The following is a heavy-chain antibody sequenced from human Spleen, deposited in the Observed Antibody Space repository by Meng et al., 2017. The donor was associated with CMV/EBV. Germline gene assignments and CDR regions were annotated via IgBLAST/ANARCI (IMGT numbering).Heavy chain of an antibody. Sequence: SETLSLTCTVSGGSVSSGSYYWSWIRQPPGKGLEWIGYIYYSGSTNYNPSLKSRVTISVDTSKNQFSLKLSSVTAADTAVYYCARGGSYPDYWGQGTLVTVSS. J-gene: IGHJ4*02. V-gene: IGHV4-61*01. CDR3: ARGGSYPDY. CDR1: GGSVSSGSYY. D-gene: IGHD1-26*01. CDR2: IYYSGST.